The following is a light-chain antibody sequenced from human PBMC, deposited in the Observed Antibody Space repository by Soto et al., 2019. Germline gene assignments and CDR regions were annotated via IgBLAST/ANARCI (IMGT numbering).Light chain of an antibody. V-gene: IGLV2-14*01. CDR1: SSDIGGYNY. CDR3: SSYRTSNTVV. Sequence: QSVLTQSASVSGSPGQSITISCTGTSSDIGGYNYVAWYQQYPGQAPKLMIYEVNDRPSWVSNRFSGSKSGNTASLTISGLQAEDEADYYCSSYRTSNTVVFGGGTQLTVL. CDR2: EVN. J-gene: IGLJ2*01.